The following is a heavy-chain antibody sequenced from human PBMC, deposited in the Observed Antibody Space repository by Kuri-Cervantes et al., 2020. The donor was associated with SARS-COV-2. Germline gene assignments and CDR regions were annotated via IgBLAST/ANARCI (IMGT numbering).Heavy chain of an antibody. CDR3: ARDLGSSTWIYYYYYMDV. V-gene: IGHV3-23*01. CDR2: ISGSGGST. CDR1: GFTFSSYA. J-gene: IGHJ6*03. Sequence: ETLSLTCAASGFTFSSYAMSWVRQAPGKGLEWVSAISGSGGSTYYADSVKGRFTISRDNSKNTLYLQMGSLRAEDMAVYYCARDLGSSTWIYYYYYMDVWGKGTTVTVSS. D-gene: IGHD6-6*01.